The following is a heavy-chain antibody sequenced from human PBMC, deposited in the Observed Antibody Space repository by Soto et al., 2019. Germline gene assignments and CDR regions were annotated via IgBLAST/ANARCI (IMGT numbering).Heavy chain of an antibody. J-gene: IGHJ6*02. D-gene: IGHD3-9*01. V-gene: IGHV3-74*01. CDR2: INSDGSST. CDR3: ARGSVRRYYDILTGYYNPYYYYGMDV. CDR1: GFTFSSYW. Sequence: EVQLVESGGGLVQPGGSLRLSCAASGFTFSSYWMHWVRQAPGKGLVWVSRINSDGSSTSYADSVKGRFTISRDNAKNTLYLQMNSLRAEDTAVYYCARGSVRRYYDILTGYYNPYYYYGMDVWGQGTTVTVSS.